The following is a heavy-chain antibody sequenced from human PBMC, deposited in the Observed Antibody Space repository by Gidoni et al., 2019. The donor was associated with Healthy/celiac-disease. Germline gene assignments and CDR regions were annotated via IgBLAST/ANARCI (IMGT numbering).Heavy chain of an antibody. Sequence: QLQLQESGPGLVKPSETLSLTCTVSGGSISSSSYYWGWIRQPPGKGLEWIGSIYYSGSTYYNPSLKSRVTISVDTSKNQFSLKLSSVTAADTAVYYCARQRGGSYYSHFDYWGQGTLVTVSS. J-gene: IGHJ4*02. V-gene: IGHV4-39*01. CDR2: IYYSGST. D-gene: IGHD1-26*01. CDR1: GGSISSSSYY. CDR3: ARQRGGSYYSHFDY.